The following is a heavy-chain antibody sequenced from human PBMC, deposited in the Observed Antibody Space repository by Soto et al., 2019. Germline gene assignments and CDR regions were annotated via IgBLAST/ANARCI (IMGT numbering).Heavy chain of an antibody. CDR2: IDPKSGGT. V-gene: IGHV1-2*06. D-gene: IGHD3-22*01. J-gene: IGHJ5*02. CDR1: GYSFTGHY. CDR3: ARDYDRSGYDYFDP. Sequence: ASVKVSCKASGYSFTGHYMHWVRQAPGQGLEWMGRIDPKSGGTNYAQKFQDRVTMTRDTSISTAYMDLSRLRSDDTAVYYCARDYDRSGYDYFDPWGQGALVTVSS.